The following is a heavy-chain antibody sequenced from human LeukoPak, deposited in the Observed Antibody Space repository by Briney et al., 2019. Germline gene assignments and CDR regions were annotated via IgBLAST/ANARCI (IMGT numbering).Heavy chain of an antibody. Sequence: GGSLRLSCAASGLTFSSYAMSWVRQAPGKGLEWASAISGSGGSTYYADSVKGRFTISRDNSKNTLYLQMNSLRAEDTAAYYCARQRGYCSSGSCYFDYWGQGTLVTVSS. J-gene: IGHJ4*02. V-gene: IGHV3-23*01. CDR1: GLTFSSYA. CDR3: ARQRGYCSSGSCYFDY. D-gene: IGHD2-15*01. CDR2: ISGSGGST.